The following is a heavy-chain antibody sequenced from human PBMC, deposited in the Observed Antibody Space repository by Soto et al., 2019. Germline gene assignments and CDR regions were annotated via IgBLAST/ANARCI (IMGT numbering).Heavy chain of an antibody. D-gene: IGHD4-17*01. CDR2: ISYDGSDK. V-gene: IGHV3-30-3*01. CDR1: GFTFRTHA. CDR3: ARSTNDYGDRH. Sequence: PGGSLRLSCAASGFTFRTHAMHWVRQAPGKGLEWVAVISYDGSDKFYADSVKGRFTISRDNSKNTMYLQMNSLRVEDTAVYYCARSTNDYGDRHWGQGTLVTVSS. J-gene: IGHJ4*02.